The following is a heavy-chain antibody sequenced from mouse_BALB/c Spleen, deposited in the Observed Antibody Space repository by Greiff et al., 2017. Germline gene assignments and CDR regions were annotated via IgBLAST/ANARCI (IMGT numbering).Heavy chain of an antibody. CDR3: ARYRDGQRFAY. CDR1: GFNIKDTY. D-gene: IGHD2-3*01. Sequence: EVKLVESGAELVKPGASVKLSCTASGFNIKDTYMHWVKQRPEQGLEWIGRIDPANGNTKYDPKFQGKATITADTSSNTAYLQRSSLTSEDTAVYYCARYRDGQRFAYWGQGTLVTVSA. J-gene: IGHJ3*01. CDR2: IDPANGNT. V-gene: IGHV14-3*02.